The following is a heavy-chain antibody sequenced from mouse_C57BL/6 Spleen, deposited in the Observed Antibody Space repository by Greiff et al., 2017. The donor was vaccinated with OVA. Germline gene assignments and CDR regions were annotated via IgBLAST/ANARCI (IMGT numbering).Heavy chain of an antibody. CDR3: ARRHYGSSYYYAMGY. CDR1: GYSFTGYY. D-gene: IGHD1-1*01. V-gene: IGHV1-42*01. CDR2: INPSTGGT. Sequence: VQLQQSGPELVKPGASVKISCKASGYSFTGYYMNWVKQSPEKSLEWIGEINPSTGGTTYNQKFKAKATLTVDKSSSTAYMQLKSLTSEDSAVYYCARRHYGSSYYYAMGYWGQRTSVTVSS. J-gene: IGHJ4*01.